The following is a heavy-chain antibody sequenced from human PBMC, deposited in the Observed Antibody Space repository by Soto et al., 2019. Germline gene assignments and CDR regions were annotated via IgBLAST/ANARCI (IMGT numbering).Heavy chain of an antibody. CDR3: ARDFFYYDSSGSLGS. Sequence: PGGSLRLSCAASGFTFSSYGMHWVRQAPGKGLEWVAVIWYDGSNKYYADSVKGRFTISRDNSKNTLYLQMNSLRAEDTAVYYCARDFFYYDSSGSLGSWGQGTLVTAPQ. CDR1: GFTFSSYG. D-gene: IGHD3-22*01. CDR2: IWYDGSNK. J-gene: IGHJ5*02. V-gene: IGHV3-33*01.